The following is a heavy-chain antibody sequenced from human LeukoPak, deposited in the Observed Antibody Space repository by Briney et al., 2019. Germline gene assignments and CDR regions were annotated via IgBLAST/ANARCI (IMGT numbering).Heavy chain of an antibody. Sequence: GGSLRLSCAASGFTFSSYSMNWVRQAPGKGLEWVSSISSSSSYIYYADSVKGRFTISRDNSKNTLYLQMNSLRAEDTAVYYCAKDLKPYVLLWFGESWGQGTLVTVSS. J-gene: IGHJ5*02. CDR3: AKDLKPYVLLWFGES. V-gene: IGHV3-21*04. CDR2: ISSSSSYI. D-gene: IGHD3-10*01. CDR1: GFTFSSYS.